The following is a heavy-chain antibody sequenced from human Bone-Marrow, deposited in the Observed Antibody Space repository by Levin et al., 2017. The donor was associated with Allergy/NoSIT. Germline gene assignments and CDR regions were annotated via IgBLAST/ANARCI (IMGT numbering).Heavy chain of an antibody. Sequence: GGSLRLSCVGSGFTFSYYSIHWVRQAPGKGLEWVALISDGRGNQYYADSVRGRLTISRDNSQNTVFLQMNSLRPEDTAVYFCARSDYTRTNPLDVKAAGTTDVVYYYGFDVWGQGTTVTVSS. J-gene: IGHJ6*02. V-gene: IGHV3-30*04. CDR3: ARSDYTRTNPLDVKAAGTTDVVYYYGFDV. CDR1: GFTFSYYS. D-gene: IGHD1-1*01. CDR2: ISDGRGNQ.